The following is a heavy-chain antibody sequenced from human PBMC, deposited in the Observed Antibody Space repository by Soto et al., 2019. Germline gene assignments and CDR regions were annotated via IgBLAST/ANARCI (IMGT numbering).Heavy chain of an antibody. CDR3: ATIRSARNYYYYGMDV. CDR2: FDPEDGEK. Sequence: ASVKVSCKVSGYTLTELSMHWVRQAPGKGLEWMGGFDPEDGEKIYAQKFQGRVTMTEDTSTDTAYMELSSLRSEDTAVYYCATIRSARNYYYYGMDVWGQGTTVTVSS. D-gene: IGHD2-15*01. CDR1: GYTLTELS. V-gene: IGHV1-24*01. J-gene: IGHJ6*02.